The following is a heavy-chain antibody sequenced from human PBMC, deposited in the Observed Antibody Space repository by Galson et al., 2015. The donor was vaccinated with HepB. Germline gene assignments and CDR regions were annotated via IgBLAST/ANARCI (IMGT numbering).Heavy chain of an antibody. CDR3: ARDGGYSYGSYYYGMDV. Sequence: SLRLSCAASGFTFSDHYMSWIRQAPGKGLEWVSYISSSGSTIYYADSVKGRFTISRDNAKNSLYLQMNSLRAEDTAVYYCARDGGYSYGSYYYGMDVWGQGTTVTVSS. V-gene: IGHV3-11*01. CDR2: ISSSGSTI. J-gene: IGHJ6*02. CDR1: GFTFSDHY. D-gene: IGHD5-18*01.